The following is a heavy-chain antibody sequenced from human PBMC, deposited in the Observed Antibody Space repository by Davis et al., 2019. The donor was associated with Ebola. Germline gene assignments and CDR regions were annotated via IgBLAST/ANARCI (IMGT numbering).Heavy chain of an antibody. CDR1: EYTLNELS. CDR2: VIPMFGTS. D-gene: IGHD5-12*01. J-gene: IGHJ4*02. V-gene: IGHV1-69*13. Sequence: SVKVSCKVSEYTLNELSIHWVRQAPGQGLEWMGGVIPMFGTSKYAQKFQDRVTITADESTNTAYMELSSLSSDDTAVYYCARGRPWLWVATPVRFDSWGLGTLVIVSS. CDR3: ARGRPWLWVATPVRFDS.